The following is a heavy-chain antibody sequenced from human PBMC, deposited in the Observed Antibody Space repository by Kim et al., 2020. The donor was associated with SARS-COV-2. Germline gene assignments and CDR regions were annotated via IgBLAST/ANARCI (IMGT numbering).Heavy chain of an antibody. CDR2: INHSGST. CDR3: ARGGPYCSGGSCFRKTRYYYYYYMDV. D-gene: IGHD2-15*01. Sequence: SETLSLTCAVYGGSFSGYYWSWIRQPPGKGLEWIGEINHSGSTNYNPSLKSRVTISVDTSKNQFSLKLSSVTAADTAVYYCARGGPYCSGGSCFRKTRYYYYYYMDVWGKGTTVTVSS. V-gene: IGHV4-34*01. J-gene: IGHJ6*03. CDR1: GGSFSGYY.